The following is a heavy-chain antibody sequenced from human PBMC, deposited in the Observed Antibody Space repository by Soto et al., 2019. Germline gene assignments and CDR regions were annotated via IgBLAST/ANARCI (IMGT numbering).Heavy chain of an antibody. V-gene: IGHV4-4*07. J-gene: IGHJ2*01. D-gene: IGHD2-8*01. CDR2: ISARGRT. Sequence: QAQLQESGPGLVKPSETLSLTCTVSGYSISNFYWSWIRQPTGKGLESLGRISARGRTNYNPSHQSRVAMSLDTSKNQFSLRLTSLSAADTAVYFCARGMGRYFDLWGRGTLVTVFS. CDR3: ARGMGRYFDL. CDR1: GYSISNFY.